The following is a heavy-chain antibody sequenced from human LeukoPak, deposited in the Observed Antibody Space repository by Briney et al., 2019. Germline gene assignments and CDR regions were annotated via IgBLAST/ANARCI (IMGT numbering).Heavy chain of an antibody. Sequence: ASVKVSCQASGYTFTGYLMHSVRQAPGQGLEWMGWTNPNSGGTNNAQKLQGRVIITRDTSIRTAYMELRTLTSDDTAVYYCARACGDGWYIDSCGRGTLVRVSS. CDR3: ARACGDGWYIDS. CDR2: TNPNSGGT. CDR1: GYTFTGYL. J-gene: IGHJ4*02. V-gene: IGHV1-2*02. D-gene: IGHD2-21*02.